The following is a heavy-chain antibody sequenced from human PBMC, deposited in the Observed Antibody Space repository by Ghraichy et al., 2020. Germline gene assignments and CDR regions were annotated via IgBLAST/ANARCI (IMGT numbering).Heavy chain of an antibody. Sequence: GGSLRLSCAVSGSTLSNYGTHWVRQAPGKGLEWVAFLRFDETRRNYGDSVKGRFTISRESSTNTVFLQMESLRSEDTAVYYCAKAAQSSSSSFEYWGQGTLVTVSS. CDR3: AKAAQSSSSSFEY. J-gene: IGHJ4*02. CDR2: LRFDETRR. V-gene: IGHV3-30*02. CDR1: GSTLSNYG. D-gene: IGHD2-2*01.